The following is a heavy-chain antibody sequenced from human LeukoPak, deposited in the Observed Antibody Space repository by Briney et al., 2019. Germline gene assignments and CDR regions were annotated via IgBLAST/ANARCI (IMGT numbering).Heavy chain of an antibody. Sequence: GVPLRLPCTPSGFTFSSYEMHWLRQARGKAVAGVSYISCSGNFRYYTDSVKGRFTISRDNAKNALYVQMNSLRAEATAVYYCASATGYLSYFVLWGRGTLVTVSS. CDR1: GFTFSSYE. J-gene: IGHJ2*01. D-gene: IGHD3-9*01. CDR2: ISCSGNFR. V-gene: IGHV3-48*03. CDR3: ASATGYLSYFVL.